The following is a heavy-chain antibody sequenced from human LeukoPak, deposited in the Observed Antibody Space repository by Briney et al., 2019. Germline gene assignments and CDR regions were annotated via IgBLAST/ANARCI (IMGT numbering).Heavy chain of an antibody. CDR2: IYHSGST. CDR3: ARRPGSSAYPHHFGMDV. D-gene: IGHD3-22*01. Sequence: PSETLSLTCAVSGGSISSGGYSWSWIRQPPGTGLEWIGYIYHSGSTYYNPSLKSRVTISVDRSKNQFSLKLSSVTAADTAVYYCARRPGSSAYPHHFGMDVWGQGTSVTVSS. CDR1: GGSISSGGYS. J-gene: IGHJ6*02. V-gene: IGHV4-30-2*01.